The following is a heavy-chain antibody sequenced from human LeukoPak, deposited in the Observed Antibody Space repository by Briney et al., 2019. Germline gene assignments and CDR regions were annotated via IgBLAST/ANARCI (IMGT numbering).Heavy chain of an antibody. CDR3: ARSRPLRGVTVDY. Sequence: GGSLRLSCAASGFXFSSYSMNWVRQAPGKGLEWVSFISDSATTIYYVDSVKGRLTISRDNAKNSLYLQMNSLRDEDTAVYYCARSRPLRGVTVDYWGQGTLVTVSS. D-gene: IGHD3-10*01. J-gene: IGHJ4*02. V-gene: IGHV3-48*02. CDR1: GFXFSSYS. CDR2: ISDSATTI.